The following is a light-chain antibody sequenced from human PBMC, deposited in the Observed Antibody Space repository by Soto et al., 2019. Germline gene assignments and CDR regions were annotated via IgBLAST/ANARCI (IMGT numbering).Light chain of an antibody. Sequence: QSALTQPPSASGSPGQSVTISCTGTSSYIGGYNFVSWYQQHPGKAPKLMIDEVNRRPSGVPDRFSGSKSGNTASLTVSGLQAEDEADYYCSSYADTTNLVFGGGTKLTVL. CDR2: EVN. CDR1: SSYIGGYNF. J-gene: IGLJ2*01. CDR3: SSYADTTNLV. V-gene: IGLV2-8*01.